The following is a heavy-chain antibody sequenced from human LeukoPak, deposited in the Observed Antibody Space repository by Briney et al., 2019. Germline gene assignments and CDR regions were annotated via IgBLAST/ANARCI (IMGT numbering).Heavy chain of an antibody. V-gene: IGHV4-39*07. J-gene: IGHJ4*02. CDR2: IYYSGST. D-gene: IGHD1-26*01. CDR3: ARRYVGATRRNYFDY. CDR1: GGSISRSSYY. Sequence: PSETLSLTCTVSGGSISRSSYYWGWIRQPPGKGLEWIGSIYYSGSTYYNPSLKSRVTISVDTSKNQFSLKLSSVTAADTAVYYCARRYVGATRRNYFDYWGQGTLVTVSS.